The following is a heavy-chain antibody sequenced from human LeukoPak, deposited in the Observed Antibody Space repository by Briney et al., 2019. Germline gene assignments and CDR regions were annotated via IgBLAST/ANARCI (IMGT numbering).Heavy chain of an antibody. V-gene: IGHV3-21*01. CDR2: ISSSSSYI. Sequence: GGSLRLSCAASGFTFSSYSMNWVRQAPGKGLEWVSSISSSSSYIYYADSVKGRFTISRDNAKNSLYLQMNSLRAEDTAVYYCARFNYYDSSGYPYYYYGMDVWGQGTTVTVSS. D-gene: IGHD3-22*01. CDR3: ARFNYYDSSGYPYYYYGMDV. J-gene: IGHJ6*02. CDR1: GFTFSSYS.